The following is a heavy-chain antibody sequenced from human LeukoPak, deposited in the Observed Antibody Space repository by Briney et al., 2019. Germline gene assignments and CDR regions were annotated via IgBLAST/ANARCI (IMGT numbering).Heavy chain of an antibody. D-gene: IGHD2-8*02. Sequence: SETLSLTCTVSGGSISSYYWSWIRQPPGKGLEWIAYISDIGSINYNPSLKSRVTISLHTSKNQFSLKLSSVTAADTAVYYCAGHHPRNTVDFWGQGTLVTVSS. CDR1: GGSISSYY. CDR2: ISDIGSI. V-gene: IGHV4-59*08. J-gene: IGHJ4*02. CDR3: AGHHPRNTVDF.